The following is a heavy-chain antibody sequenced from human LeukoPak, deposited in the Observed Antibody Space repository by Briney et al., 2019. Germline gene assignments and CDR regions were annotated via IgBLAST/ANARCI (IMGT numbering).Heavy chain of an antibody. D-gene: IGHD1-26*01. CDR1: RFTFSDYY. CDR2: ISSSGSTI. J-gene: IGHJ6*03. Sequence: GGSLRLSCAASRFTFSDYYMSWIRQAPGKGLEWISYISSSGSTIYNADSVKGRFTISRDNAKNSLYLQMNSLRAEDTAVYYCARAYSERYGLGYYYMDVWGKGTTVTISS. CDR3: ARAYSERYGLGYYYMDV. V-gene: IGHV3-11*04.